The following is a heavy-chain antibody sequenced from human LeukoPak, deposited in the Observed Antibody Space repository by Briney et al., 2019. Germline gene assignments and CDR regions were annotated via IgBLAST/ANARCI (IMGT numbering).Heavy chain of an antibody. CDR1: GGSISSSSYY. Sequence: SETLSLTCTVSGGSISSSSYYWGWIRQPPGKGLEWIGSIYHSGSTYYNPSLKSRVTISVDTSKNQFSLKLSSVTAADTAVYYCARCITMVRGAPDWFDPWGQGTLVTVSS. J-gene: IGHJ5*02. CDR2: IYHSGST. V-gene: IGHV4-39*07. CDR3: ARCITMVRGAPDWFDP. D-gene: IGHD3-10*01.